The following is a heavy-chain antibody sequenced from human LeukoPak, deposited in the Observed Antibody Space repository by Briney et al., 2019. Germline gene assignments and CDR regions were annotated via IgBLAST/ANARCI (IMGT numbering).Heavy chain of an antibody. D-gene: IGHD3-10*02. CDR3: ARVFRGEYYFDY. Sequence: ASVKVSCKVSGYTLTELSMHWVRQAPGKGLEWMGGFDPEDGETIYAQKFQGRVTMTEDTSTDTAYMELRSLRSDDTAVYYCARVFRGEYYFDYWGQGTLVTVSS. J-gene: IGHJ4*02. V-gene: IGHV1-24*01. CDR2: FDPEDGET. CDR1: GYTLTELS.